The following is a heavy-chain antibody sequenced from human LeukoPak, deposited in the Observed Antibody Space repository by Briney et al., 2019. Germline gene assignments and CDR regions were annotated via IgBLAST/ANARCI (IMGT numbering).Heavy chain of an antibody. CDR3: ARLPGGSYDFWSGYRFDY. J-gene: IGHJ4*02. CDR1: GGSISSGGYY. CDR2: IYYSGST. D-gene: IGHD3-3*01. Sequence: SETLSLTCTVSGGSISSGGYYWSWIRQHPGKGLEWIGYIYYSGSTYYNPSLKSRVTISVDTSKNQFSLKLSSVTAADTAVYYCARLPGGSYDFWSGYRFDYWGQGTLVTVSS. V-gene: IGHV4-31*03.